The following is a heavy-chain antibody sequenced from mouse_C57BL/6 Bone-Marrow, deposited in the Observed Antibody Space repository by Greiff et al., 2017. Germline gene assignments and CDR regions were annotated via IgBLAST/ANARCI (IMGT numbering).Heavy chain of an antibody. D-gene: IGHD2-4*01. CDR1: GYTFTNYW. Sequence: QVQLQQSGAELVRPGTSVKMSCKASGYTFTNYWIGWAKQRPGHGLEWIGDIYPGGGYTNYNEKFKGKATLTADKSSSTAYMQFSSLTSEDSAIYYCARRDGLRRRGFDYWGQGTTLTVSS. CDR3: ARRDGLRRRGFDY. CDR2: IYPGGGYT. J-gene: IGHJ2*01. V-gene: IGHV1-63*01.